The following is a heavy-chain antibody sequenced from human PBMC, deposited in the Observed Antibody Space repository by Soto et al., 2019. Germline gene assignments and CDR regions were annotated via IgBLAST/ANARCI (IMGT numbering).Heavy chain of an antibody. CDR2: TYYRSKWYN. D-gene: IGHD1-7*01. J-gene: IGHJ3*02. Sequence: SQTLSLTCAISGDSVSSNSAAWNWIRQSPSRGLEWLGRTYYRSKWYNDYAVSVRSRITINPDTSKNQFSLQLNTVTPDDTAGYYYARGSWNYAHYAFDIWGQGTIVTVSS. CDR1: GDSVSSNSAA. V-gene: IGHV6-1*01. CDR3: ARGSWNYAHYAFDI.